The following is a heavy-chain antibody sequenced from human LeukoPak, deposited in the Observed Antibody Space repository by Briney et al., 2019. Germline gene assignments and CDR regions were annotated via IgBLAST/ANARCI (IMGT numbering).Heavy chain of an antibody. J-gene: IGHJ5*02. CDR1: GFTFTNYA. Sequence: GGSLRLSCAASGFTFTNYAMSWVRQAPGKGLEWVSSISSSSYIYYADSVKGRFTISRDNAKNSLYLQMNSLRAEDTAVYYCARDLSGHRFVSGPALQNWFDPWGQGTLVTVSS. CDR2: ISSSSYI. V-gene: IGHV3-21*01. CDR3: ARDLSGHRFVSGPALQNWFDP. D-gene: IGHD3-16*01.